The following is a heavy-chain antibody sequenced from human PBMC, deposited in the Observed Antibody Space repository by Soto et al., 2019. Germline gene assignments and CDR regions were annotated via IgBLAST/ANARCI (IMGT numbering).Heavy chain of an antibody. V-gene: IGHV3-23*01. D-gene: IGHD5-18*01. Sequence: GGSLRLSCVASGITFGSRAMSWVRQAPGEGLGWVSTITDSGGDSKYADSVRGRFTISRDNSKNMLYLQMNSLRAEDTALYYCAKDRKVNTAMFDSWGQGTLVTVSS. J-gene: IGHJ4*02. CDR1: GITFGSRA. CDR2: ITDSGGDS. CDR3: AKDRKVNTAMFDS.